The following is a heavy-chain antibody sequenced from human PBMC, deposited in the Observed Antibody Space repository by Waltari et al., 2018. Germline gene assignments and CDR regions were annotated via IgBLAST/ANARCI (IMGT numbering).Heavy chain of an antibody. V-gene: IGHV3-11*06. CDR1: GFTFNYYY. Sequence: QVQLVESGGGLVKPGGSLRLSCAASGFTFNYYYMNWIRQAPGKGLEWIAYISTTTYTNYADSVKGRFTISRDNDKNSLYLQMNFLRDDDTAVYYCARDRYSSNWFLDYWGQGILVTVSS. CDR2: ISTTTYT. CDR3: ARDRYSSNWFLDY. J-gene: IGHJ4*02. D-gene: IGHD6-13*01.